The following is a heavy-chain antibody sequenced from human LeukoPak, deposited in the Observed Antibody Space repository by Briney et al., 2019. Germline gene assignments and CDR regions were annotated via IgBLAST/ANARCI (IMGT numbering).Heavy chain of an antibody. CDR3: AKHIAARPSYFDY. V-gene: IGHV3-23*01. D-gene: IGHD6-6*01. CDR2: ISDSGGST. Sequence: GGSLRLSCAASGFTFSNYTMSWVRQAPGKGLECVSVISDSGGSTDYADSVKGRFTISRDNSKNTLYLQMNSLRAEDTAVYYCAKHIAARPSYFDYWGQGTLVTVSS. CDR1: GFTFSNYT. J-gene: IGHJ4*02.